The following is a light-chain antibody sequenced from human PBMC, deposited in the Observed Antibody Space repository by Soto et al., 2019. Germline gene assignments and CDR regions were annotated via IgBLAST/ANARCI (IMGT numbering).Light chain of an antibody. V-gene: IGLV1-40*01. CDR3: QSYDSSLSRYV. CDR2: SNA. Sequence: QSVLTQPPSVSEAPGQRVTISCTGTSSDIGAGHDVHWYQQLPGAAPKLLIYSNAIRPSGVPDRFSGSKSGTSASLAITGLRAEDEADYYCQSYDSSLSRYVFGTGTKLTVL. J-gene: IGLJ1*01. CDR1: SSDIGAGHD.